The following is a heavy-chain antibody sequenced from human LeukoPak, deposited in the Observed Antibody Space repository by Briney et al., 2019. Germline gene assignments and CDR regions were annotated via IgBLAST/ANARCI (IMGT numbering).Heavy chain of an antibody. Sequence: SETLSLTCTVSGGSISSYYWSWIRQPPGKGLEWIGYIYYSGSTNYNPSLKSRVTISVDTSKNQFSLKLSSVTAADTAVYYCARVPVVVVPVASRYYYYYYGMDVWGQGTTVTVSS. V-gene: IGHV4-59*01. J-gene: IGHJ6*02. D-gene: IGHD2-2*01. CDR2: IYYSGST. CDR3: ARVPVVVVPVASRYYYYYYGMDV. CDR1: GGSISSYY.